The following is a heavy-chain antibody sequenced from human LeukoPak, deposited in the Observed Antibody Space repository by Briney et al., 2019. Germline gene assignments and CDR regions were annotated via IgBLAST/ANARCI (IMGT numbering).Heavy chain of an antibody. CDR1: GGSISSYY. D-gene: IGHD1-26*01. V-gene: IGHV4-59*01. Sequence: TAPETLSLTCTVSGGSISSYYWSWIRQPPGKGLEWIGYIYYSGSTNYNPSLKSRVTISVDTSKNQFSLKLSSVTAADTAVYYCARQGELPFFDYWGQGTLVTVSS. J-gene: IGHJ4*02. CDR3: ARQGELPFFDY. CDR2: IYYSGST.